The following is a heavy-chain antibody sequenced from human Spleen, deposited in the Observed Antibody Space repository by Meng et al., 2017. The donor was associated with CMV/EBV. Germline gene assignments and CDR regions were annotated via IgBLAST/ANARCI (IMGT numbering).Heavy chain of an antibody. D-gene: IGHD2-15*01. CDR1: GGTFSSDA. CDR2: IMPIFGAP. J-gene: IGHJ4*02. CDR3: ARGRLGYCSGGSCYS. Sequence: SVKVSCKASGGTFSSDAINWVRQAPGQGLEWMGGIMPIFGAPNYAQKFQGRVTITRDESRSTVYMELRSLRSDDTAVYYCARGRLGYCSGGSCYSWGQGTLVTVSS. V-gene: IGHV1-69*05.